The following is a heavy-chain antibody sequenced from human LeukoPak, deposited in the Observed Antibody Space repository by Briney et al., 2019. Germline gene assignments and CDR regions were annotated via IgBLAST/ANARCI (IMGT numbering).Heavy chain of an antibody. Sequence: KSSETLSLTCTVSGGSISSYYWSWIRQPPGKGLEWVGYIYYSGSTNYNPSLKSRVTIAVDTSKNQFSLKLSSVTAADTAVYYCASDGDGYTDYYGMDVWGQGTTVPGSS. D-gene: IGHD5-24*01. J-gene: IGHJ6*02. CDR2: IYYSGST. V-gene: IGHV4-59*01. CDR3: ASDGDGYTDYYGMDV. CDR1: GGSISSYY.